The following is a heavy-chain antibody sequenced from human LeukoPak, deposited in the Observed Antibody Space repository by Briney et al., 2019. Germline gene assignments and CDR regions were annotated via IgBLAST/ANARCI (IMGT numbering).Heavy chain of an antibody. CDR1: GFTFSDYY. CDR2: ISSSSSYT. V-gene: IGHV3-11*06. CDR3: ARGQKAMVTGYPLAFYFYYGMDG. Sequence: PGGSLRLSCAASGFTFSDYYMSWIRQAPGKGLEWVSYISSSSSYTNYADSVKGRFTISRDNAKNSLYLQMNSLRAEDTAVYYCARGQKAMVTGYPLAFYFYYGMDGWGKGNPVTVSS. J-gene: IGHJ6*04. D-gene: IGHD5-18*01.